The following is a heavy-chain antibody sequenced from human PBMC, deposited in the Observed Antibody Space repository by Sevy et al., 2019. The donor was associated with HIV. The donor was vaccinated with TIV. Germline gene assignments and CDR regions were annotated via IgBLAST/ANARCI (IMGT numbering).Heavy chain of an antibody. CDR3: ARVIVVVPAARSGMDV. D-gene: IGHD2-2*01. V-gene: IGHV3-30-3*01. J-gene: IGHJ6*02. Sequence: GGSLRLSCAASGFTFSSYAMHWVRQAPGKGLEWVAVISYDGSNKYYADSVKGRFTISRDNSKNTLYLQMNSLRAEDTAVYYCARVIVVVPAARSGMDVWGQGTTVTVSS. CDR1: GFTFSSYA. CDR2: ISYDGSNK.